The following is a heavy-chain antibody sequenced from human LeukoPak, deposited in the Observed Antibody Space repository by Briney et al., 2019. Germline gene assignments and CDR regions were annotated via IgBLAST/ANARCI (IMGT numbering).Heavy chain of an antibody. Sequence: GASVKVSCKASGYTFTAYYMHWVRQAPGQGLEWMGRINPNSGGTNYAQKLQGRVTMTRDTSISTAYMELSGLRSDDTAVYYCARDLAGVNIVVGPAAMIYFDCWGQGTLVTVSS. V-gene: IGHV1-2*06. D-gene: IGHD2-2*01. J-gene: IGHJ4*02. CDR3: ARDLAGVNIVVGPAAMIYFDC. CDR1: GYTFTAYY. CDR2: INPNSGGT.